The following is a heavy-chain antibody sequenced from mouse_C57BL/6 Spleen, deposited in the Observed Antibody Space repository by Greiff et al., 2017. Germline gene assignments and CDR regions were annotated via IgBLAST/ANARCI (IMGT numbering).Heavy chain of an antibody. J-gene: IGHJ2*01. D-gene: IGHD2-1*01. V-gene: IGHV14-4*01. CDR2: IDPENGDT. Sequence: DVQLQQSGAELVRPGASVKLSCTASGFNIKDDYMHWVKQRPEQGLEWIGWIDPENGDTEYASKFQGKATITADTSSNTAYLQLSSLTSEDTAVYYCTQWAYGNYPFDYWGQGTTLTVSS. CDR3: TQWAYGNYPFDY. CDR1: GFNIKDDY.